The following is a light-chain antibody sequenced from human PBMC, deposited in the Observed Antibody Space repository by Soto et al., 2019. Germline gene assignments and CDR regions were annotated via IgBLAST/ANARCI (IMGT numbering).Light chain of an antibody. CDR1: SVHITYA. Sequence: QLVLTQPPSASASLGVSVKLTCTLSSVHITYAITWLQHQPEKGPRFLMRLHSDGTHYRGDGIPDRFSGSSSGAERYLTISSLQSEDEADYYCQTWDTAFHWVFGGGTKLTVL. CDR3: QTWDTAFHWV. J-gene: IGLJ3*02. V-gene: IGLV4-69*01. CDR2: LHSDGTH.